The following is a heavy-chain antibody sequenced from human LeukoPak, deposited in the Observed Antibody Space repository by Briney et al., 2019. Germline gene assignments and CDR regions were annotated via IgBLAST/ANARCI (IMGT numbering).Heavy chain of an antibody. J-gene: IGHJ4*02. Sequence: GGSLRLSCAASGFTFSSYGMHWVRQAPGKGLEWVAFIRYDGSNKYYADSVKGRFTISRDNSKNTLYLQMNSLRAEDTAVYYCAKDAGLHTPYYFDYWGQGTLVTVSS. V-gene: IGHV3-30*02. CDR1: GFTFSSYG. CDR2: IRYDGSNK. D-gene: IGHD5-24*01. CDR3: AKDAGLHTPYYFDY.